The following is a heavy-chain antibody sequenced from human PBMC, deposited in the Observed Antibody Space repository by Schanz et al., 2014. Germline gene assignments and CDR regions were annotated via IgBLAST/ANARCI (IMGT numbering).Heavy chain of an antibody. CDR2: IYHSGNT. D-gene: IGHD2-8*02. CDR1: GASISSSNW. J-gene: IGHJ6*02. CDR3: ARDSLRRATGGCGMDV. Sequence: QVQLQESGPGLVKPSGTLSLTCAVSGASISSSNWWSWVRQPPGKGLEWIGEIYHSGNTNYNASLKSRVTISVDKSKNQFSLKMRSVAAADTTVYYCARDSLRRATGGCGMDVWGQGTTVTVSS. V-gene: IGHV4-4*02.